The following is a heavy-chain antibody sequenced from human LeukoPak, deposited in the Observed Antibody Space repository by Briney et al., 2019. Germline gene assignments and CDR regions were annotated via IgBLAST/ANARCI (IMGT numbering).Heavy chain of an antibody. CDR2: TYYRSKWYN. CDR3: ARELIHRGGSYPDY. J-gene: IGHJ4*02. D-gene: IGHD1-26*01. CDR1: GDSVSSNSAA. V-gene: IGHV6-1*01. Sequence: SQTLSLTCAISGDSVSSNSAAWNWIRQSPSRGLEWLGRTYYRSKWYNDYAVSVKSRTTINPDTSKNQFSLQLNSVTPEDTAVYFCARELIHRGGSYPDYWGQGTLVTVSS.